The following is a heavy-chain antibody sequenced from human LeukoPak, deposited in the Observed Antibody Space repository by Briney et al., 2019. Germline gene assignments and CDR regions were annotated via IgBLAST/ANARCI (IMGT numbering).Heavy chain of an antibody. CDR2: IYYSGSS. Sequence: SETLSLTCTVSGGCISSHYWSWIRQPPGKGLEWIGYIYYSGSSKYNPSLKSRVTISVDTSKNQFSLKLSSVSAADTAVYYCARLYDSSGYTNWLDPWGQGTLVTVSS. CDR1: GGCISSHY. V-gene: IGHV4-59*11. CDR3: ARLYDSSGYTNWLDP. J-gene: IGHJ5*02. D-gene: IGHD3-22*01.